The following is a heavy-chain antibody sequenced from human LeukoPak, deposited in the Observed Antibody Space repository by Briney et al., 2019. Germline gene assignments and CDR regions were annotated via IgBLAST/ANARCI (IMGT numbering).Heavy chain of an antibody. D-gene: IGHD4-23*01. V-gene: IGHV1-8*02. CDR3: ARGRLRWERD. Sequence: GASVKVSCKASGYIFSNFGVMWVRQAPGQGLEWLGWMNPNSGNTGYAQKFQGRVTMTRNTSISTAYMELSSLRSEDTAVYYCARGRLRWERDWGQGTLVTVSS. J-gene: IGHJ4*02. CDR2: MNPNSGNT. CDR1: GYIFSNFG.